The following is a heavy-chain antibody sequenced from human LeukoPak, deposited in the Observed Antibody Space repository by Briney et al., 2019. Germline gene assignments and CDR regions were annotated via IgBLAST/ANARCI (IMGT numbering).Heavy chain of an antibody. CDR1: GFTFSSYA. V-gene: IGHV3-23*01. Sequence: AGGSLRLSCAASGFTFSSYAMSWVRQAPGKGLEWVSAISGSGGSTYYADSVKGRFTISRDNSKNTLYLQMNSLRAEDTAVYYCAKGISGAVVTPGPFDYWGQGILVTVSS. CDR3: AKGISGAVVTPGPFDY. CDR2: ISGSGGST. J-gene: IGHJ4*02. D-gene: IGHD4-23*01.